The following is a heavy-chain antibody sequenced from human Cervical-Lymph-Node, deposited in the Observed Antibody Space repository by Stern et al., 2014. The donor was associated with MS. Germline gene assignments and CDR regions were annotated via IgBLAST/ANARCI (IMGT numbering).Heavy chain of an antibody. CDR3: ARQRYFDY. CDR2: IFPGGSDI. CDR1: GYTFTSYW. Sequence: EVQLVESGPEVKRPGESLKISCQASGYTFTSYWIGWVRQMPGKGLEWIAIIFPGGSDIRYSPSFPGPVTISADKSSSTASLQWKNLKASDTAIYYCARQRYFDYWGQGTLVTVSS. V-gene: IGHV5-51*01. J-gene: IGHJ4*02.